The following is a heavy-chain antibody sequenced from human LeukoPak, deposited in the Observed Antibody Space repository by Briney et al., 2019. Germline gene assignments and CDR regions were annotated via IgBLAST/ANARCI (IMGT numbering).Heavy chain of an antibody. CDR1: GGSISSSSYY. CDR3: ARNHGGWFDS. D-gene: IGHD4-23*01. Sequence: SETLSLTCTVSGGSISSSSYYWGWIRQPPGKGPEWIGSIYYSGSTNYNPSLKSRVTISLDTSKNQFSLKLTSVTAADTAVYYCARNHGGWFDSWGQGTLVTVSS. J-gene: IGHJ5*01. CDR2: IYYSGST. V-gene: IGHV4-39*07.